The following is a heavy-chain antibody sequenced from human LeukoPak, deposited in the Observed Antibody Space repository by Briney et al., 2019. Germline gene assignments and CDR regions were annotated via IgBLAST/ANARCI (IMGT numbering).Heavy chain of an antibody. CDR1: GGSFTSRDYY. V-gene: IGHV4-39*07. D-gene: IGHD4-17*01. J-gene: IGHJ4*02. Sequence: SETLSLTCTVSGGSFTSRDYYWGWIRQPPGKGLEWIGNIHYSGSTHYNPSLKSRVTISIDTSKNQFSLKLDSVTAADTAVYYCARVPTVTFFDYWGQGTLVTVSS. CDR2: IHYSGST. CDR3: ARVPTVTFFDY.